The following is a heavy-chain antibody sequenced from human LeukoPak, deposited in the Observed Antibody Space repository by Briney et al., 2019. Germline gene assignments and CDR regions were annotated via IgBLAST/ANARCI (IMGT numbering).Heavy chain of an antibody. J-gene: IGHJ4*02. CDR3: AREWYYDFWSGYYIY. D-gene: IGHD3-3*01. V-gene: IGHV1-2*02. Sequence: EASVKVSCKASGYTFTGYYVHWVRQAPGQGLEWMGWINPNSGGTNYAQKFQGRVTMTRDTSISTAYMELSRLRSDDTAVYYCAREWYYDFWSGYYIYWGQGTLVTVSS. CDR2: INPNSGGT. CDR1: GYTFTGYY.